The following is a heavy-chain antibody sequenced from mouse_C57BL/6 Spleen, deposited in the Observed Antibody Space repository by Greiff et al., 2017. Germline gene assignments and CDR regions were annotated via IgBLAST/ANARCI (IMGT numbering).Heavy chain of an antibody. CDR1: GFTFSSYA. Sequence: DVQLVESGGGLVKPGGSLKLSCAASGFTFSSYAMSWVRQTPEKRLEWVATISDGGSYTYYPDNVKGRFTISRDNAKNNLYLQMSHLKSEDTAMXYCARRDYDGSWFAYWGQGTLVTVSA. CDR2: ISDGGSYT. J-gene: IGHJ3*01. D-gene: IGHD2-4*01. CDR3: ARRDYDGSWFAY. V-gene: IGHV5-4*03.